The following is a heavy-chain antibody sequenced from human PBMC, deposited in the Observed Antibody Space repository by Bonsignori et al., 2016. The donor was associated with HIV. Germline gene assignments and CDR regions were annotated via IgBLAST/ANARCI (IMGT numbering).Heavy chain of an antibody. D-gene: IGHD3-22*01. CDR3: ARAYYYDSSGYTP. Sequence: WIRQPPGKGLEWVSYISSSGSTIYYADSVKGRFTISRDNAKNSLYLQMNSLRAEDTAVYYCARAYYYDSSGYTPWGQGTLVTVSS. V-gene: IGHV3-11*01. J-gene: IGHJ4*02. CDR2: ISSSGSTI.